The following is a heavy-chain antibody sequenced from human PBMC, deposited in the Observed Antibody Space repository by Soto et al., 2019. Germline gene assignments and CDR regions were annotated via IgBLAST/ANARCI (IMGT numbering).Heavy chain of an antibody. CDR3: AREGSSRLDP. D-gene: IGHD6-13*01. Sequence: GGSLRLSCAASGFTFGSYAMHWVRQAPGKGLEWVAVIWNDGTNKYYADSVKGRFTISRDNSKTTLYLQMNSLRAEDTAVYYCAREGSSRLDPWGQGTLVTVSS. J-gene: IGHJ5*02. CDR1: GFTFGSYA. CDR2: IWNDGTNK. V-gene: IGHV3-33*01.